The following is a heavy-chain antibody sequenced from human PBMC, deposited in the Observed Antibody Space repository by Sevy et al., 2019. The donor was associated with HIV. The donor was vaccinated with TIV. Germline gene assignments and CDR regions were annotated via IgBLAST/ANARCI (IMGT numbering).Heavy chain of an antibody. CDR3: ARETSTIEGVTLLDY. CDR1: GFSLSTRGMR. J-gene: IGHJ4*02. Sequence: SGPTLVNPTQTLTLTCTFSGFSLSTRGMRVSWIRQPPGKALEWLAPIDWDDDKFYSTSLKTRLTISKDTSKNHVVLTMTDVDPVETAAYYRARETSTIEGVTLLDYWGQGTLVTVSS. V-gene: IGHV2-70*04. D-gene: IGHD3-16*01. CDR2: IDWDDDK.